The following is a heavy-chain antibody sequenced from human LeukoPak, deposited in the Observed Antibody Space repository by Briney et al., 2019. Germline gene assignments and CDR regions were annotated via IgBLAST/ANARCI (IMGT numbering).Heavy chain of an antibody. V-gene: IGHV4-59*01. CDR3: ARGTVVTANDY. J-gene: IGHJ4*02. D-gene: IGHD4-23*01. CDR1: GGSISSYN. CDR2: IYYSGST. Sequence: SETLSLTCTVSGGSISSYNWSWIRQPPGKGLEWIGYIYYSGSTNYNPSLKSRVAISVDTSKNQFSLKLSSVTAADTAVYYCARGTVVTANDYWGQGTLVTVSS.